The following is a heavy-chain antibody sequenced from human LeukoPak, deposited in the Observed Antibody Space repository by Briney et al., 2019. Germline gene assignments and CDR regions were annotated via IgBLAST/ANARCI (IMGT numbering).Heavy chain of an antibody. J-gene: IGHJ4*02. Sequence: GGSLRLSCAASGFTFSNYAMSWVRQAPGKGLEWVSSISTRSSYIHYTDSVKGRFTISRDNAKNSLYLQMNSLRAEDTAVYYCARDEEFDYWGQGTLVSVSS. CDR3: ARDEEFDY. CDR1: GFTFSNYA. CDR2: ISTRSSYI. V-gene: IGHV3-21*01.